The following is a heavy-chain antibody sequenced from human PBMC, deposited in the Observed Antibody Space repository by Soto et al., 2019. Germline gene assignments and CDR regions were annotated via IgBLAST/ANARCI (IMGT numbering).Heavy chain of an antibody. Sequence: QVQLQESGPGLVKPSETLSLTCTVSGGSVSSGSYYWSWIRQPPGKGLEWIGYIYYSGSTNYNPSLKSRVTISVDTSKNQFSLKLSSVTAADTAVYYCARDSLVDTAMVPLVEYYYYYGMDVWGQGTTVTVSS. CDR2: IYYSGST. CDR3: ARDSLVDTAMVPLVEYYYYYGMDV. V-gene: IGHV4-61*01. CDR1: GGSVSSGSYY. J-gene: IGHJ6*02. D-gene: IGHD5-18*01.